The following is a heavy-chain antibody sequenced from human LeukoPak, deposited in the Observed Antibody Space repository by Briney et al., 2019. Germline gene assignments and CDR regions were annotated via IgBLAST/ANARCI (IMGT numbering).Heavy chain of an antibody. D-gene: IGHD3-22*01. CDR2: MSTSGGGI. CDR3: AKDGFDYYDSSGYYYFDY. V-gene: IGHV3-23*01. Sequence: PGGSLRLSCAASGFTFSNYAMSWVRQAPGKGLEWVSGMSTSGGGIYYADSVKGRFTISRDNSMNTLYLQMYSLRADDTAVYYCAKDGFDYYDSSGYYYFDYWGQGTLVTVSS. CDR1: GFTFSNYA. J-gene: IGHJ4*02.